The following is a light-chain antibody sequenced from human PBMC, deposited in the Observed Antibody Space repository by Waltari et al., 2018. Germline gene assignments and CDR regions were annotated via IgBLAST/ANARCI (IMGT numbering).Light chain of an antibody. V-gene: IGKV3-20*01. CDR1: QTIRSIS. CDR2: GTS. Sequence: EIVLTQSPGTLSLSPGEGAALSCRASQTIRSISLTWYQQKPGQAPSLHIYGTSSRANGIPXXXXGXXXXTXXTLTIRRLDPEXXXXXXXQQYDGSTVTFGGGTKVEVK. J-gene: IGKJ4*01. CDR3: QQYDGSTVT.